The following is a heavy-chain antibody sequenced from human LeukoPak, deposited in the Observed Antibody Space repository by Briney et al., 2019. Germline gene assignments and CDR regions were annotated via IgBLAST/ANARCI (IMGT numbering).Heavy chain of an antibody. V-gene: IGHV3-30*18. CDR2: ISYDGSNK. Sequence: GGSLRLSCAASGFTFSTYVINWVRQAPGKGLEWVAVISYDGSNKYYADSVKGRFTISRDNSKNTLYLQMNSLRTEDTAVYYCAKDRAPFGLEMATDYWGQGTLVTVSS. CDR1: GFTFSTYV. CDR3: AKDRAPFGLEMATDY. D-gene: IGHD5-24*01. J-gene: IGHJ4*02.